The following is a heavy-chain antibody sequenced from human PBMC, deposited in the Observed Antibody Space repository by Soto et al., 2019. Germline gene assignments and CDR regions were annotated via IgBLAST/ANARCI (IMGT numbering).Heavy chain of an antibody. Sequence: QVRLQESGPGLVKPSGTLSLTCAVSGGSLSGSNWWSWVRQPPGKGLEWIGKIHHSGSPNYNPSLQSRVTMSGDNSKNQFSLKLTSVTAADTAVYYCARNTTQNFEGFDIWGQGTMVTVSS. CDR1: GGSLSGSNW. V-gene: IGHV4-4*02. CDR3: ARNTTQNFEGFDI. D-gene: IGHD1-1*01. J-gene: IGHJ3*02. CDR2: IHHSGSP.